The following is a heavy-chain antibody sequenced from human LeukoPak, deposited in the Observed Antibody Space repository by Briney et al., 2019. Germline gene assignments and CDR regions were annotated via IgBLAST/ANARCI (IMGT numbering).Heavy chain of an antibody. Sequence: SVKVSCKASGGTFSSYAISWVRQAPGQGLEWMGGIIPIFGTANYAQKFQGSVTITADESTSTAYMELSSLRSEDTAVYYCARAFGPRYYYGSGGAYYFDCWGQGTLVTVSS. CDR3: ARAFGPRYYYGSGGAYYFDC. CDR1: GGTFSSYA. CDR2: IIPIFGTA. J-gene: IGHJ4*02. V-gene: IGHV1-69*13. D-gene: IGHD3-10*01.